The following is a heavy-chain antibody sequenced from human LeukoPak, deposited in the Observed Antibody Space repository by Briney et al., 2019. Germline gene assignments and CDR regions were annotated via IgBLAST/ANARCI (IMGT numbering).Heavy chain of an antibody. CDR2: IYYSGST. Sequence: PSETLSRASTVSGGFISSYYWSWIRQPPGKGLEWIGYIYYSGSTNYNPSLKSRVTISVDTSKNQFSLKLSSVTAADTAVYYCARVTKTYYYYMDVWGKGTTVTVSS. J-gene: IGHJ6*03. D-gene: IGHD2-2*01. CDR3: ARVTKTYYYYMDV. CDR1: GGFISSYY. V-gene: IGHV4-59*01.